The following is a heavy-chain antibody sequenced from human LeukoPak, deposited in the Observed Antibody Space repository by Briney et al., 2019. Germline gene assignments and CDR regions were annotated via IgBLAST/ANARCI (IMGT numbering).Heavy chain of an antibody. CDR3: ARGLKPYYDFWSGYYRGAPYGMDV. CDR1: GGSFSGYY. D-gene: IGHD3-3*01. J-gene: IGHJ6*02. V-gene: IGHV4-34*01. CDR2: INHSGST. Sequence: SETLSLTCAVYGGSFSGYYWSWIRQPPGKGLEWIGEINHSGSTNYNPSLKSRVTISVDTSKNQFSLKLSSVTAADTAVYYCARGLKPYYDFWSGYYRGAPYGMDVWGQGTTVTVSS.